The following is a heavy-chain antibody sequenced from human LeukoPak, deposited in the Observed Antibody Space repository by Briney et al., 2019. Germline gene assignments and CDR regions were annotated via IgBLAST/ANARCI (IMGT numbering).Heavy chain of an antibody. V-gene: IGHV4-59*01. CDR1: GGSISSYY. Sequence: SETLSLTCTVSGGSISSYYWSWIRQPPGKGLEWIGYIYYSGSTSYNPSLKSRVTISVDTSKNQFSLKLSSVTAADTAVYYCARTPYYDSSGYWAYYFDYWGQGTLVTVSS. J-gene: IGHJ4*02. CDR2: IYYSGST. CDR3: ARTPYYDSSGYWAYYFDY. D-gene: IGHD3-22*01.